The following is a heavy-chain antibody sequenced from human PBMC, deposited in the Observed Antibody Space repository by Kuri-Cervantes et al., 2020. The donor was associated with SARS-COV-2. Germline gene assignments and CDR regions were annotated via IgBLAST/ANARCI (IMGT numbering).Heavy chain of an antibody. CDR1: GGSFSGYY. CDR3: ARQSKRYFYLDYGMDV. V-gene: IGHV4-34*01. D-gene: IGHD3-10*01. J-gene: IGHJ6*02. Sequence: GSLRLSCAVYGGSFSGYYWSRIRQPPGKGLEWIGEINHSGSTNYNPSLKSRVTISVDTSKNQFSLKLSSVTAADTAVYYCARQSKRYFYLDYGMDVWGQGTTVTVSS. CDR2: INHSGST.